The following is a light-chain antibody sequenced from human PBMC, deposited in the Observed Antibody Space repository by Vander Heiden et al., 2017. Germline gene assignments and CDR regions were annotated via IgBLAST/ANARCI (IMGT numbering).Light chain of an antibody. Sequence: EIVLTQSPGTLSLSPGERATLSCRASQSISSTYLAWYQQKPGQAPRLLIYGASSRATGIPYRFSGSGSGTDFTLTISRLEPDDFAVFYCQQYSDSLRTFGQGTKVEIK. V-gene: IGKV3-20*01. CDR1: QSISSTY. CDR2: GAS. CDR3: QQYSDSLRT. J-gene: IGKJ1*01.